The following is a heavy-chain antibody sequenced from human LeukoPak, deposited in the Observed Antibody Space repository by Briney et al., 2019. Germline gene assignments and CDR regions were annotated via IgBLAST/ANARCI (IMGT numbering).Heavy chain of an antibody. J-gene: IGHJ4*02. D-gene: IGHD1-7*01. V-gene: IGHV4-59*01. CDR2: IFYSGST. Sequence: SETLSLTCTVSGGSIRIYYWSWIRQPPGKGLEWIGHIFYSGSTNYNPSLKSRVTISVDISKNHFSLKLSSVTAADTAVYYCAAELRSLIIWGQGTLVTVSS. CDR1: GGSIRIYY. CDR3: AAELRSLII.